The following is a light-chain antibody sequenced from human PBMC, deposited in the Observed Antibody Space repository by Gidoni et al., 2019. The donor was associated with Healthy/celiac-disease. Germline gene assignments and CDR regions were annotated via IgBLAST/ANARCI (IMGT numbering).Light chain of an antibody. V-gene: IGKV1-33*01. CDR3: QQYDNLQLT. Sequence: DIQMTQSPSSLSASVGDRVTITCQASQDISNYLNWYQQKPGKAPKLLICDASNLETGVPSRFSGSGSGTDFTFTISSLQPEDIATYYCQQYDNLQLTFGGGTKVEIK. CDR2: DAS. CDR1: QDISNY. J-gene: IGKJ4*01.